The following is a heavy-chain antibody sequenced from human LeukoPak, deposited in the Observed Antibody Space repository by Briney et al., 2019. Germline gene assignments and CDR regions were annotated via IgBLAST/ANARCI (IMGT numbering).Heavy chain of an antibody. J-gene: IGHJ4*02. CDR3: ARDGDGGNSGFYDY. Sequence: SETLSLTCTVSGYSISSGYYWGWIRQPPGKGLEWIGSIYHSGSTYCNPSLKSRVTISVDTSKNQFSLKLSSVTAADTAVYYCARDGDGGNSGFYDYWGQGTLVTVSS. CDR2: IYHSGST. D-gene: IGHD4-23*01. CDR1: GYSISSGYY. V-gene: IGHV4-38-2*02.